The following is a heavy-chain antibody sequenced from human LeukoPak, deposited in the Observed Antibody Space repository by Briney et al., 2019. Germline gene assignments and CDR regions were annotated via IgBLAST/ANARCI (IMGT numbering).Heavy chain of an antibody. D-gene: IGHD3-16*02. J-gene: IGHJ6*03. CDR3: ARLDYVWGSYRYLHYYYMDV. CDR2: IYPGDSDT. Sequence: GESLKISCKGSGYSFTSYWIGWVRQMPGKGLEWMGIIYPGDSDTRYSPSFQGQVTISADKSISTAYPQWSSLKASDTAMYYCARLDYVWGSYRYLHYYYMDVWGKGTTVTVSS. V-gene: IGHV5-51*01. CDR1: GYSFTSYW.